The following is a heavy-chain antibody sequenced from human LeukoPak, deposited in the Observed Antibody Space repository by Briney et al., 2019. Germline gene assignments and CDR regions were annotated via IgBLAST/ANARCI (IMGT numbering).Heavy chain of an antibody. CDR3: TRGSSGRRDN. CDR1: GYTFTSCD. CDR2: MNPNSGNT. D-gene: IGHD6-19*01. V-gene: IGHV1-8*01. Sequence: ASVKVSGKASGYTFTSCDIDWVRQATGQGREWMGWMNPNSGNTGYGQGFQGRITMTRDISIGTAYMELSNLTSEDTAIYYCTRGSSGRRDNWGQGTLVTVSA. J-gene: IGHJ4*02.